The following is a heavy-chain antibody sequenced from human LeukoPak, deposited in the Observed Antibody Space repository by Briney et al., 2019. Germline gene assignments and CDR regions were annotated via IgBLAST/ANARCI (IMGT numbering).Heavy chain of an antibody. CDR2: MNPNSGNT. V-gene: IGHV1-8*03. J-gene: IGHJ5*02. D-gene: IGHD2-2*01. CDR3: ARERYCSSTSCRTYRERGYNWFDP. CDR1: GYTFTSYD. Sequence: GASVKVSCKASGYTFTSYDINWVRQATGQGLEWMGWMNPNSGNTGYAQKFQGRVAITRNTSISTAYMELSSLRSEYTAVYYCARERYCSSTSCRTYRERGYNWFDPWGQGTLVTVSS.